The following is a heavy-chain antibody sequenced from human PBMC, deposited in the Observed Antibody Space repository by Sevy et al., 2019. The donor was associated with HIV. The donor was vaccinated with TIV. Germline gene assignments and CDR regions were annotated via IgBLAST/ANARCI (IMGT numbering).Heavy chain of an antibody. CDR2: IKQDAGQK. J-gene: IGHJ4*02. CDR1: GFTFSKYW. CDR3: ARDDGNYYFDY. Sequence: GGSLRLSCAASGFTFSKYWMGWVRQAPGKGLEWVANIKQDAGQKYYVDSVKGRFTISRDNAKNSLYLQMNSLRAEDTAVYVGARDDGNYYFDYWGQGTLVTVSS. V-gene: IGHV3-7*01. D-gene: IGHD1-7*01.